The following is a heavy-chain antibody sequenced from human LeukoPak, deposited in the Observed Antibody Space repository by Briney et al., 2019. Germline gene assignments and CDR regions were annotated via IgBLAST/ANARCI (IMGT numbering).Heavy chain of an antibody. CDR3: ARFGYSTSLDFYLDV. D-gene: IGHD6-13*01. CDR1: RFTFTNYW. CDR2: LHAGDSDA. V-gene: IGHV5-51*01. J-gene: IGHJ2*01. Sequence: GESVQISSQASRFTFTNYWIAWVRPMPGKGMDWMGILHAGDSDARYSPSFRDQVTMSADKSISTAYLRWNSLRASDSAMYFCARFGYSTSLDFYLDVWGRGTLVAVSS.